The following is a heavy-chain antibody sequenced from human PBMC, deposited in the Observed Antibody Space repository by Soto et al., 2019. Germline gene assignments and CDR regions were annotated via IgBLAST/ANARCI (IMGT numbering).Heavy chain of an antibody. V-gene: IGHV3-30-3*01. CDR1: GFTFRNYA. Sequence: QVQLVESGGGVVQPGRSLRLSCEASGFTFRNYAMNWVRQAPGKGLEWVAVISFDGNNKDYADSVKGRFTISRDNSKNTLYLQMNSLRADDTAVYFCARAGEGSGGTYGGGDFEYWGQGTLVTVSS. J-gene: IGHJ4*02. CDR3: ARAGEGSGGTYGGGDFEY. D-gene: IGHD1-26*01. CDR2: ISFDGNNK.